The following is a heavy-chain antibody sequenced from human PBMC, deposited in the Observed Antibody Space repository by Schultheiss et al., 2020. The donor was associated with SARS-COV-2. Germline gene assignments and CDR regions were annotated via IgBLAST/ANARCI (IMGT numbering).Heavy chain of an antibody. J-gene: IGHJ4*02. V-gene: IGHV3-64*04. CDR3: ASLTVAGINY. CDR2: ISSNGGST. Sequence: GGSLRLSCSASGFTFSSYAMHWVRQAPGKGLEYVSAISSNGGSTYYADSVKGRFTISRDNAKNSLYLQMNSLRAEDTAVYYCASLTVAGINYWGQGTLVTVSS. D-gene: IGHD6-19*01. CDR1: GFTFSSYA.